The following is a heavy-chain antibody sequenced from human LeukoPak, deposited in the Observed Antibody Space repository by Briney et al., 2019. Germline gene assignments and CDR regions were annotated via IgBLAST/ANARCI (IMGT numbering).Heavy chain of an antibody. V-gene: IGHV4-31*03. CDR2: ISYSGST. CDR1: GGSIINVGYY. Sequence: SETLSLACTVSGGSIINVGYYWSWIRQHPGKGLESIGYISYSGSTYYNPSLASRVTISVDTSKNQFSLKLSSVTAADTAVYYCARLAGFGELFKRDDYWGQGTPVTVSS. D-gene: IGHD3-10*01. J-gene: IGHJ4*02. CDR3: ARLAGFGELFKRDDY.